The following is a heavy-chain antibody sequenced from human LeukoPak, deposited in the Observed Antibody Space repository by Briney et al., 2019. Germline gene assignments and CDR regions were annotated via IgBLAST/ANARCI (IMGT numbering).Heavy chain of an antibody. J-gene: IGHJ4*02. V-gene: IGHV4-31*03. CDR3: ARVLVSMVRGAFDY. D-gene: IGHD3-10*01. CDR2: IYYSGST. CDR1: GGSISSGGYY. Sequence: TLSLTCTVSGGSISSGGYYWSWIGQHPGKGLEWIGYIYYSGSTYYNPSLKSRVTISVDTSKNQFSLKLSSVTAADTAVYYCARVLVSMVRGAFDYWGQGTLVTVSS.